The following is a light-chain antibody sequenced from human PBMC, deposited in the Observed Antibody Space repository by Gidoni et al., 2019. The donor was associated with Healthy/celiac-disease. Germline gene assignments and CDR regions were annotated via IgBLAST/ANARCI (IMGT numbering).Light chain of an antibody. CDR1: SSNFGSNY. J-gene: IGLJ3*02. CDR2: RNN. Sequence: QPVLTPPPSASWTPGQRVTISCSGSSSNFGSNYVYWYQQLPGTAPKLLIYRNNQRPSGVPDRFSGSKSGTSASLAISGLRSEDEADYYCAAWDDSLSAWVFGGGTKLTVL. CDR3: AAWDDSLSAWV. V-gene: IGLV1-47*01.